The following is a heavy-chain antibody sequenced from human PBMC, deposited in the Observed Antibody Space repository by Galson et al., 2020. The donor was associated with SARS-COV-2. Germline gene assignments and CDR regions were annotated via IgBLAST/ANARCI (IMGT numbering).Heavy chain of an antibody. D-gene: IGHD4-17*01. Sequence: GESLKLSCAASGFTFSSYDMHWVRQATGKGLEWVSAIGTAGDTYYPGSVKGRFTISRENAKNSLYLQMNSLRAGDTAVYYCARGTVTTYLNYYYYYYMDVWGKGTTVTVSS. V-gene: IGHV3-13*01. CDR2: IGTAGDT. CDR1: GFTFSSYD. J-gene: IGHJ6*03. CDR3: ARGTVTTYLNYYYYYYMDV.